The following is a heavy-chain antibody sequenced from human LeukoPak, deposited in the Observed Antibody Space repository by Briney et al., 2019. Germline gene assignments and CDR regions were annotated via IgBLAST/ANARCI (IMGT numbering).Heavy chain of an antibody. CDR2: ISSSSSYT. CDR3: ARVARYYDSSGYYFGAFDI. J-gene: IGHJ3*02. D-gene: IGHD3-22*01. Sequence: PGWSLRLSCAASGFTFSDYYMSWIRQAPGKGLEWVSYISSSSSYTNYADSVKGRFTISRDNAKNSLYLQMNSLRAEDTAVYYCARVARYYDSSGYYFGAFDIWGQGTMVTVSS. CDR1: GFTFSDYY. V-gene: IGHV3-11*05.